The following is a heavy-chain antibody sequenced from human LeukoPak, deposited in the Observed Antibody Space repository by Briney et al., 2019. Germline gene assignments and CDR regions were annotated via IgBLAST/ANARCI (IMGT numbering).Heavy chain of an antibody. D-gene: IGHD6-13*01. CDR2: IYSGGST. CDR3: AADVEAAAGI. J-gene: IGHJ3*02. CDR1: GFTVSSNY. Sequence: GGSLRLSCAASGFTVSSNYMSWVRQAPGKGLEWVSVIYSGGSTYYADSVKGRFTISRDNAKNSLYLQMNSLRAEDTAVYYCAADVEAAAGIWGQGTMVTVSS. V-gene: IGHV3-66*01.